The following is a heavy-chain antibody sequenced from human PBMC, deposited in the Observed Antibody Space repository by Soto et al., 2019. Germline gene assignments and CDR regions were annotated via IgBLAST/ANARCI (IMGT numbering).Heavy chain of an antibody. Sequence: GGSLRLSCAASGFTFSSYGMHWVRQAPGKGLEWVAVISYDGSNKYYADSVKGRFTISRDNSKNTLYLQMNSLRAEDTAVYYCAKGEYYDSSGYFDYWGQGTLVTVSS. J-gene: IGHJ4*02. CDR2: ISYDGSNK. V-gene: IGHV3-30*18. CDR3: AKGEYYDSSGYFDY. D-gene: IGHD3-22*01. CDR1: GFTFSSYG.